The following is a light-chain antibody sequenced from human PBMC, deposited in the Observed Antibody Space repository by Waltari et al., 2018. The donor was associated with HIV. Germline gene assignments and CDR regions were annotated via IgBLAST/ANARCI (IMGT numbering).Light chain of an antibody. CDR3: SAWDKSLGTLL. CDR1: NNPVSCDG. V-gene: IGLV10-54*01. CDR2: RNK. J-gene: IGLJ3*02. Sequence: AGRTQPTSVSQSLGQTSKLTCPGINNPVSCDGTELRLHVPGHPPHARSLRNKPRPSGVSARFSSSRSGVTSSLTISALQAEDEADYYCSAWDKSLGTLLFGGGTKLTVL.